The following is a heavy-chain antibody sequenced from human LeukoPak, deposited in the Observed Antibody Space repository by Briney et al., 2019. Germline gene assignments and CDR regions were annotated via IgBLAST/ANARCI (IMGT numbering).Heavy chain of an antibody. CDR1: GFTFGDYA. CDR2: IRSKAYGGTT. V-gene: IGHV3-49*04. J-gene: IGHJ4*02. CDR3: TRAPHSYGSYYFDY. D-gene: IGHD5-18*01. Sequence: GGSLRLSCTASGFTFGDYAMSWVRQAPGKGLEWVGFIRSKAYGGTTEYAASVKGRFTISRDDSKGIAYLQMNSLKTEDTAVYYCTRAPHSYGSYYFDYWGQGTLVTVSS.